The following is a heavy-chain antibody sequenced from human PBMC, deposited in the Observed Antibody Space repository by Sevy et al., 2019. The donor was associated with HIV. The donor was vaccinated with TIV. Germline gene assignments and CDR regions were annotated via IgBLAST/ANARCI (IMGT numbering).Heavy chain of an antibody. V-gene: IGHV4-59*01. Sequence: TLSLTCTVSGGSISSYYWSWIRQPPGKGLEWIGYIYYSGSTNYNPSLKSRVTISVDTSKNQFSLKLSSVTAADTAVYYCARVMGKYYDFWSGYSGNAFDIWGQGTMVTVSS. CDR3: ARVMGKYYDFWSGYSGNAFDI. CDR2: IYYSGST. J-gene: IGHJ3*02. D-gene: IGHD3-3*01. CDR1: GGSISSYY.